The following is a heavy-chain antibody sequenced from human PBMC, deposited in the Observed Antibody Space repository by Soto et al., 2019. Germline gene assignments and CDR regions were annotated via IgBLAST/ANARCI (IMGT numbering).Heavy chain of an antibody. V-gene: IGHV4-31*03. J-gene: IGHJ4*01. CDR3: LIATGPPRCPPCDY. CDR2: IYHTGST. Sequence: TCSVSGGCISSDGHYWTWIRQPTGKGLEWIGSIYHTGSTYYSKSLRSRLTMSVDTSKSQFSLRLSSVTEADTAVYFCLIATGPPRCPPCDY. CDR1: GGCISSDGHY.